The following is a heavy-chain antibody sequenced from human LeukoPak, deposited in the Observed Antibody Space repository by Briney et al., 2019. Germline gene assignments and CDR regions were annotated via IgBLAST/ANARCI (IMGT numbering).Heavy chain of an antibody. V-gene: IGHV7-4-1*02. CDR2: ITTSTGKP. D-gene: IGHD2/OR15-2a*01. J-gene: IGHJ4*02. Sequence: ASVTASCKASGYTFTVYYINWLRQAPGQGLEWMGWITTSTGKPTYAQGFTGRLVFFLDTSVSTTSLHINSLKAEDTAVYYWARDASMSNFDYWGQGSLVTVSS. CDR1: GYTFTVYY. CDR3: ARDASMSNFDY.